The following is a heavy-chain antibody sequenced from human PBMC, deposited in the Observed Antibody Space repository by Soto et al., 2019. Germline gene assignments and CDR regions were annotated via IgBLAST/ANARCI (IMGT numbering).Heavy chain of an antibody. J-gene: IGHJ2*01. CDR2: VSGDGFTA. D-gene: IGHD3-10*01. Sequence: EVQLLESGGGLVQPGGSLRLSCDGSGCTFPNYGMTWVRQAPGQGLEWVSSVSGDGFTAYYADSVKGRFTISRDNSKNTVYVQMNSLRAEDTAVYYCAKEASVPSFGEFWFFDLWGRGTPVTVSS. CDR1: GCTFPNYG. CDR3: AKEASVPSFGEFWFFDL. V-gene: IGHV3-23*01.